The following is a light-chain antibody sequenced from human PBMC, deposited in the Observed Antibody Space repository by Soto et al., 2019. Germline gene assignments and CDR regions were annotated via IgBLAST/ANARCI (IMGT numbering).Light chain of an antibody. CDR2: DVS. V-gene: IGKV3-11*01. CDR3: QHRYNWLIT. J-gene: IGKJ5*01. Sequence: EIVLTQSPATLSLSPGEQATLSCRASPSVSSYLAWYQQKPGQAPRLLIYDVSNRATGIPARFSGSGSGTDFTLTISSLEPEDFAVYYCQHRYNWLITFGQGTRLEI. CDR1: PSVSSY.